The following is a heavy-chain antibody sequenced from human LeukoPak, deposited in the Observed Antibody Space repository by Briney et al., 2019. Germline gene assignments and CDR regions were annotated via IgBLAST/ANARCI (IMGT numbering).Heavy chain of an antibody. V-gene: IGHV3-30*02. J-gene: IGHJ4*02. CDR1: GFTFSSYA. CDR3: AKDSLGYDSSGYYPLDY. D-gene: IGHD3-22*01. Sequence: PGGSLRLSCAASGFTFSSYAMHWVRQAPGKGLEWVAFIRYDGSNKYYADSVKGRFTISRDNSKNTLYLQMNSLRAEDTAVYYCAKDSLGYDSSGYYPLDYWGQGTLVTVSS. CDR2: IRYDGSNK.